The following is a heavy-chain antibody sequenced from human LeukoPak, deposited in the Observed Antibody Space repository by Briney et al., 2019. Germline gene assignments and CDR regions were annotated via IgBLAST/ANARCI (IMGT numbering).Heavy chain of an antibody. CDR2: IYSGGAT. CDR1: GFILSDDY. J-gene: IGHJ4*02. D-gene: IGHD2-8*02. Sequence: GGSLRLSCAPSGFILSDDYISWVRQTPGKGLEWVSVIYSGGATFYADSVKGRFTISRENSKNTVHLQMNSLRAEDMAVYYCASGGKYCTGGACYGDWGQGTLVTVSS. CDR3: ASGGKYCTGGACYGD. V-gene: IGHV3-53*01.